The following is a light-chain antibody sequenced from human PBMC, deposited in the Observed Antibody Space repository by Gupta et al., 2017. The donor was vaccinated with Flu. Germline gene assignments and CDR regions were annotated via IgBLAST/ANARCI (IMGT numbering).Light chain of an antibody. Sequence: DIVMNQSPLPPPVTPGEPASISCRSSQSLLHSNGYNYLDWYRQKPGQSPQLLIYLGSNRASGVPDRFSGSGSGTDFTLKISRVEAEDVGVYYCMQALQTPPTFGGGTKVEIK. V-gene: IGKV2-28*01. J-gene: IGKJ4*01. CDR2: LGS. CDR3: MQALQTPPT. CDR1: QSLLHSNGYNY.